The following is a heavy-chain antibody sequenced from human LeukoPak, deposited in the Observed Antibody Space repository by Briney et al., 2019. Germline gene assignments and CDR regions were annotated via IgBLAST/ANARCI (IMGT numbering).Heavy chain of an antibody. D-gene: IGHD5-12*01. J-gene: IGHJ4*02. CDR3: ARRDIVATIGFDY. V-gene: IGHV3-30*03. CDR2: ISYDGSNK. CDR1: GFTFSSYG. Sequence: GGSLRLSCAASGFTFSSYGMHWVRQAPGKGLEWVAVISYDGSNKYYADSVKGRFTISRDNSKNTLYLQMNSLRAEDTAVYYCARRDIVATIGFDYWGQGTLVTVSS.